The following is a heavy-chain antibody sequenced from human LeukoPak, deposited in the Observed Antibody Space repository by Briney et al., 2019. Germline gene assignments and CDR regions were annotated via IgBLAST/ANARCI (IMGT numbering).Heavy chain of an antibody. Sequence: SETLSLTCAVSGYSISSGYYWGWIRQPPGKGLEWIGSIHHSGSTYYNPSLKSRVTISVDTSKNQFSLKLSSVTAADTAVYYCARRNDFWSGYYEGWFDPWGQGTLVTVSS. V-gene: IGHV4-38-2*01. CDR1: GYSISSGYY. CDR3: ARRNDFWSGYYEGWFDP. D-gene: IGHD3-3*01. CDR2: IHHSGST. J-gene: IGHJ5*02.